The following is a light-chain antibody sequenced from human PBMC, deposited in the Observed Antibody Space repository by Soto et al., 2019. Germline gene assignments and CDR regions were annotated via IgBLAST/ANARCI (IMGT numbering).Light chain of an antibody. Sequence: QSALTQPPSASGSPGQSVTISCTGTKSDIGVYDFVSWYQHHPGKAPRLIIYEVVQRPSGVPDRFSGSKSGNTASLTVSGLQAEDEADYYCSSYAGSSTYVFGTGTKVTVL. J-gene: IGLJ1*01. CDR3: SSYAGSSTYV. CDR2: EVV. V-gene: IGLV2-8*01. CDR1: KSDIGVYDF.